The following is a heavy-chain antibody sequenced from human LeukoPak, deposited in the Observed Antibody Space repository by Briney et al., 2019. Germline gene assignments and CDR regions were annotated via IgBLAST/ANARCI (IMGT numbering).Heavy chain of an antibody. V-gene: IGHV1-2*02. D-gene: IGHD3-3*01. J-gene: IGHJ4*02. CDR3: ARDFSGDTIFGAVTQQWGFDY. Sequence: GASVKVSCKASGYTFTGYYMHWVRQAPGQGLEWMGWINPNSGGTNYAQKFQGRVTMTRDTSISTAYMELSRLRSDDTAVYYCARDFSGDTIFGAVTQQWGFDYWGQGTLVTVSS. CDR1: GYTFTGYY. CDR2: INPNSGGT.